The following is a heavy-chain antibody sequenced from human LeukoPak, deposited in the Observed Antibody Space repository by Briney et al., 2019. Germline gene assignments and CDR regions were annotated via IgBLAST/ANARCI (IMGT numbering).Heavy chain of an antibody. CDR3: ARDRGYFDY. CDR1: GFTFYNYA. V-gene: IGHV3-66*01. CDR2: IYSGGST. Sequence: GGSLRLSCAASGFTFYNYAMSWVRQAPGKGLEWVSVIYSGGSTYYADSVKGRFAISRDNSKNTLYLQMNSLRAEDTAVYYCARDRGYFDYWGQGTLVTVSS. J-gene: IGHJ4*02.